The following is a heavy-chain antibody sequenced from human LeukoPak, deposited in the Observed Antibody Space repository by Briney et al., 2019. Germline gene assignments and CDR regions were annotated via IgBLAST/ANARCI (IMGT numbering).Heavy chain of an antibody. CDR2: IPFDGSNQ. D-gene: IGHD4-17*01. V-gene: IGHV3-30*18. J-gene: IGHJ1*01. CDR3: AKAHPPTVTTEEGEYLQH. CDR1: GFTFSSFG. Sequence: ARSLRLSCAASGFTFSSFGMHWVRQAPGQGLEWVAVIPFDGSNQYYADSVKGRFTIYRDNFKNTVYLQMSSLRAEETAVYYCAKAHPPTVTTEEGEYLQHWGQGTLVTVSS.